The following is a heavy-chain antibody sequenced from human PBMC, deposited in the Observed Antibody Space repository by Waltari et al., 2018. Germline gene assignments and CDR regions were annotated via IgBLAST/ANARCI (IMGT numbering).Heavy chain of an antibody. D-gene: IGHD6-19*01. V-gene: IGHV3-48*04. CDR3: ARSYSSGLFSYCYMDV. Sequence: EVQLVESGGGLVQPGGSLRLCCEASGFTCSSESMKWVRQAHGKGLEWVSYISSSSSTIYYADSVKGRFTISRDNAKNSLYLQMNSLRAEDTAVYYCARSYSSGLFSYCYMDVWGKGTTVTVSS. J-gene: IGHJ6*03. CDR1: GFTCSSES. CDR2: ISSSSSTI.